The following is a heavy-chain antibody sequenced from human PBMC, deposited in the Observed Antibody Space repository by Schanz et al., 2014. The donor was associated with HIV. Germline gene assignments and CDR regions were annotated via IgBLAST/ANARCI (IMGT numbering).Heavy chain of an antibody. J-gene: IGHJ3*02. V-gene: IGHV3-48*01. Sequence: EVQLLESGGGLEQPGGSLRLSCAASGFSFSNFGMNWVRQAPGKGLEWVAYISSSGSTIYYAGSVKGRFTISRDQAKNSMYLQMNSLRAEDTAVYYCVHDDSDNDGFDMWGQGTMVTVSS. CDR1: GFSFSNFG. CDR2: ISSSGSTI. D-gene: IGHD3-22*01. CDR3: VHDDSDNDGFDM.